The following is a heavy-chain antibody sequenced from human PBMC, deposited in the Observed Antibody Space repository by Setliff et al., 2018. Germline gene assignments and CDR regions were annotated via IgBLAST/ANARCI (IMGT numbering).Heavy chain of an antibody. D-gene: IGHD1-1*01. Sequence: GESLKISCQASGYNFANHWIAWVRLMPGKGLEYMGRIDPGVSYADYSPSFEGLVTISADKSRTTVYLQWTSLQASDTALYLCARLGRERSTFAWLDAWGQGTQVTVSS. J-gene: IGHJ5*02. CDR2: IDPGVSYA. CDR3: ARLGRERSTFAWLDA. V-gene: IGHV5-10-1*01. CDR1: GYNFANHW.